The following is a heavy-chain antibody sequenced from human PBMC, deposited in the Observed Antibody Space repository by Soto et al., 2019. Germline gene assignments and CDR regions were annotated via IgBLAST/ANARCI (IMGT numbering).Heavy chain of an antibody. Sequence: QLQLQESGPGLVKPSETLSLTCTVSGGSISSSSYYWGWIRQPPGKGLEWIGSIYYSGSTYYNPSLKGRVTLSVDTSKNQFSLKLSSVTAADTAVYYCARLGGMDVWGQGTTVTVSS. CDR3: ARLGGMDV. CDR1: GGSISSSSYY. V-gene: IGHV4-39*01. J-gene: IGHJ6*02. D-gene: IGHD3-16*01. CDR2: IYYSGST.